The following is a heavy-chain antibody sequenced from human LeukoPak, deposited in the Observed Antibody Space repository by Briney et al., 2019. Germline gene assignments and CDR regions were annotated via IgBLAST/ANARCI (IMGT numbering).Heavy chain of an antibody. Sequence: ASVKVSCKASGYTFTGYYMHWVRQAPGQGLEWMGRINPNSGSTNYAQKFQGRVTMTRDTSISTAYMELSRLRSDDTAVYYCAGLWDSSGYYLDYWGQGTLVTVSS. CDR1: GYTFTGYY. CDR2: INPNSGST. J-gene: IGHJ4*02. V-gene: IGHV1-2*06. CDR3: AGLWDSSGYYLDY. D-gene: IGHD3-22*01.